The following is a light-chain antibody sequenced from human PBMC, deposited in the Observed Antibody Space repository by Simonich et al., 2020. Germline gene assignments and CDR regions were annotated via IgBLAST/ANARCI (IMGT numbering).Light chain of an antibody. CDR3: QQYDNLYT. Sequence: DLQMTQYPSSLSASLGDRVTITCRARQRISSYLTWYQQKPGKGPKLLIYAASRLQSVVTSRFSGSGSGTEFTLTISSLQPEDFATYYCQQYDNLYTFGQGTKLEIK. CDR2: AAS. V-gene: IGKV1-39*01. J-gene: IGKJ2*01. CDR1: QRISSY.